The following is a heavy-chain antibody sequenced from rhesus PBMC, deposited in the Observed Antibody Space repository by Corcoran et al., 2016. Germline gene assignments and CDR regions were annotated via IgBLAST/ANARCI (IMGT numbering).Heavy chain of an antibody. V-gene: IGHV4S9*01. CDR2: INGKSAKI. J-gene: IGHJ4*01. CDR1: GASISATYY. CDR3: ARETHCTKGGCSWGFDY. D-gene: IGHD2-33*01. Sequence: QVQLQESGPGLVKPSEILSLTCAVSGASISATYYWNWIRQSPGKGLEWIGNINGKSAKIYYNSSLKSRVTISKDTSKNQFFLHLTSVTVADIAVYYCARETHCTKGGCSWGFDYWGQGVLVTVSS.